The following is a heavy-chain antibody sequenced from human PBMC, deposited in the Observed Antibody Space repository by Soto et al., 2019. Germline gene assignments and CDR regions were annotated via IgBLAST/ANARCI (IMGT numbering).Heavy chain of an antibody. V-gene: IGHV3-30*19. CDR3: ARDGVDIAMVTIDY. J-gene: IGHJ4*02. Sequence: QVQLVESGGGVVQPGRSLRLSCAASGFTFSNYGMHWVRRAPGKGLEWVAIISHDGTNKYFADSVKGRFIISRDNYKNTLYLQMNRLRAEDTAVYYCARDGVDIAMVTIDYWGQGALVTVSS. D-gene: IGHD5-18*01. CDR2: ISHDGTNK. CDR1: GFTFSNYG.